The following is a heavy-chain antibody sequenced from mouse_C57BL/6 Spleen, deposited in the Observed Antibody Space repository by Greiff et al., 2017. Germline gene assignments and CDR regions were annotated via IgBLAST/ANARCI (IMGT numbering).Heavy chain of an antibody. V-gene: IGHV1-82*01. Sequence: QVQLQQSGPELVEPGASVKISCKASGYAFSSSWMNWVKQRPGKGLEWIGRIYPGDGDTNYNGKFKGKATLTADKSSSTAYMQLSSLTSEDAAVYFCARTYYRSYIFAYWGQGTLVTVSA. D-gene: IGHD2-5*01. CDR2: IYPGDGDT. CDR1: GYAFSSSW. CDR3: ARTYYRSYIFAY. J-gene: IGHJ3*01.